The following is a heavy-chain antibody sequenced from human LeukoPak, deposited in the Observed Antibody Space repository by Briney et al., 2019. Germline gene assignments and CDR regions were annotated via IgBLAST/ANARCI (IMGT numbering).Heavy chain of an antibody. Sequence: SETLSLTCTVSGGSISSSSYYWGWIRQPPGKGLEWIGSIYYSGSTYYNPSLKSRVTISVDTSKNQFSLKLSSVTAADTAVYYCAGGINDYGDYNWFDPWGQGTLVTVSS. CDR2: IYYSGST. CDR1: GGSISSSSYY. V-gene: IGHV4-39*01. D-gene: IGHD4-17*01. J-gene: IGHJ5*02. CDR3: AGGINDYGDYNWFDP.